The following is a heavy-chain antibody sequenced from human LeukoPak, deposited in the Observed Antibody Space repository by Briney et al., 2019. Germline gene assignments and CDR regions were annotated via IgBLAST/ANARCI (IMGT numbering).Heavy chain of an antibody. CDR3: ASGPVHNWFDP. J-gene: IGHJ5*02. CDR1: GGSISSSSYY. CDR2: IYDSGST. Sequence: SETLSLTCTVSGGSISSSSYYWGWIRQTPGKGLEWIGYIYDSGSTYYNPSLKSRLTISVDTSKNQFSLKLSSVTAADTAVYYCASGPVHNWFDPWGQGTLVTVSS. V-gene: IGHV4-30-4*01.